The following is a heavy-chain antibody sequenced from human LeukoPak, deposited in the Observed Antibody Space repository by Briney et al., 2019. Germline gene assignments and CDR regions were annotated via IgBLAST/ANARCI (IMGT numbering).Heavy chain of an antibody. CDR1: GFSFSGFG. D-gene: IGHD6-19*01. V-gene: IGHV3-30*18. CDR2: ISYDGSNK. J-gene: IGHJ4*02. CDR3: AKDWHIAVAGSTSDY. Sequence: GGSLRLSCAASGFSFSGFGMHWVRQAPCKGLEWVAVISYDGSNKYYADSVKGRFTISRDNSKNTLYLQMNSLRAEDTAVYYCAKDWHIAVAGSTSDYWGQGTLVTVSS.